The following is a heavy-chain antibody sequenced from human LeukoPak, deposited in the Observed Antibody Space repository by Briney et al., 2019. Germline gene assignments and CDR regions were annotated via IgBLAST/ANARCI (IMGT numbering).Heavy chain of an antibody. CDR3: AREGTSGGLNWLDP. J-gene: IGHJ5*02. Sequence: SETLSLTCTVSGGSISSYYWSWIRQPAGKGLEWIGRIYTSGSTNYNPSLKSRVTMSVDTSKNQFSLRLSSVSAADTAVYFCAREGTSGGLNWLDPWGQGTLVTVSS. V-gene: IGHV4-4*07. D-gene: IGHD3-10*01. CDR2: IYTSGST. CDR1: GGSISSYY.